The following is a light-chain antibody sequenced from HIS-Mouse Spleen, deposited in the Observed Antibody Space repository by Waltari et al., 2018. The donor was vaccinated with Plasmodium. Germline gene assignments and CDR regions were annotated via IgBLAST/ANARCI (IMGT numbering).Light chain of an antibody. CDR3: NSRDSSGNHQV. CDR1: SLRSYY. Sequence: SSELTQDPAVSVALGQTVRITCQGASLRSYYASWYQQKPGKAPVLVIYGKNNRPSGIPDRFSGSSSGNTASLTITGAQAEDEADYYCNSRDSSGNHQVFGGGTKLTVL. V-gene: IGLV3-19*01. CDR2: GKN. J-gene: IGLJ3*02.